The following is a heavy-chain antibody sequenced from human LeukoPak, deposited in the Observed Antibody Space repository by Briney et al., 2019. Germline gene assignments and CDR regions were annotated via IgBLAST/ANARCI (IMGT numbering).Heavy chain of an antibody. D-gene: IGHD6-13*01. J-gene: IGHJ5*02. CDR2: VDPEDGET. Sequence: ASVKVSCKVFGYTFTDYYMHWVQQAPGNGLEWMGLVDPEDGETIYAEKFQGRVTITADTSTDTAYMELSSLRSEDTAVYYCATGGIAAAGTGNWFDPWGQGTLVTVSS. CDR1: GYTFTDYY. V-gene: IGHV1-69-2*01. CDR3: ATGGIAAAGTGNWFDP.